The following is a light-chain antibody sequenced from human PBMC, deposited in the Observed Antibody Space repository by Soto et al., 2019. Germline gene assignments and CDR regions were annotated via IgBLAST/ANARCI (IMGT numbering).Light chain of an antibody. CDR2: AAS. CDR3: QQSYSTPPT. Sequence: DIQMTQSPSSLSASVGDRVTITCRASQGITSYLNWYQQKPGKAPKLLIYAASRLQSGVPSSFSGGGSGTDFTLTISTVQPEDFATYYCQQSYSTPPTFGGGTKVEIK. CDR1: QGITSY. J-gene: IGKJ4*01. V-gene: IGKV1-39*01.